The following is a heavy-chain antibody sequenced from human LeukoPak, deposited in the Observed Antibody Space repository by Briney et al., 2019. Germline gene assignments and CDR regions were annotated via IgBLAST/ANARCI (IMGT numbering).Heavy chain of an antibody. Sequence: SETLSLTCTVSGGSVNSGTYYWSWIRQPPGKGLEWIGYISYSGSTNYNPSLKSRVTISVDTSKNQFSLKLSSVTAADTAVYDCARGGRWLQFNYWGQGTLVTVSS. J-gene: IGHJ4*02. CDR2: ISYSGST. D-gene: IGHD5-24*01. CDR1: GGSVNSGTYY. V-gene: IGHV4-61*01. CDR3: ARGGRWLQFNY.